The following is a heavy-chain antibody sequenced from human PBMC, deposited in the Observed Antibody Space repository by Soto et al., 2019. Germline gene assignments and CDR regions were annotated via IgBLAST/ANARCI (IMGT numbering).Heavy chain of an antibody. Sequence: GGSLRLSCAASGFTFDDYAMHWVRQAPGKGLEWVSGISWNSGSIGYADSVKGRFTISRDNAKNSLYLQMNSLRAEDTALYYCASLTTGYFDWLPKFDIRAQRTTVTGSS. V-gene: IGHV3-9*01. D-gene: IGHD3-9*01. CDR3: ASLTTGYFDWLPKFDI. CDR1: GFTFDDYA. CDR2: ISWNSGSI. J-gene: IGHJ6*02.